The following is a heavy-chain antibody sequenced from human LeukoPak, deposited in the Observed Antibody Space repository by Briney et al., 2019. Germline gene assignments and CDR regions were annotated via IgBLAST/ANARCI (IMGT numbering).Heavy chain of an antibody. CDR3: AKGGWELIPFDP. J-gene: IGHJ5*02. CDR2: IDTDGSIT. CDR1: GYTFSSYW. D-gene: IGHD1-26*01. Sequence: GGSLRLSCAASGYTFSSYWMHWVRQTPGKGLVWVSRIDTDGSITSYADSVKGRFTISRDNAKNTLYLQMNSLRAEDTAVYYCAKGGWELIPFDPWGQGTLVTVSS. V-gene: IGHV3-74*01.